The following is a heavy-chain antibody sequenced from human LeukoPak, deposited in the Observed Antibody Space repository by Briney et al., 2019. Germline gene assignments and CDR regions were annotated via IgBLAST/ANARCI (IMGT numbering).Heavy chain of an antibody. D-gene: IGHD5-18*01. Sequence: PGGSLRLSCAAPGFTFSSYSMNWVRQAPGKGLEWVSSISSSSSSIYYADSMKGRFTISRDNAKNSLYLRMNSLRAEDTAVYYCARASGDIVETATMGSYWGQGTLVTVSS. V-gene: IGHV3-21*01. CDR2: ISSSSSSI. J-gene: IGHJ4*02. CDR3: ARASGDIVETATMGSY. CDR1: GFTFSSYS.